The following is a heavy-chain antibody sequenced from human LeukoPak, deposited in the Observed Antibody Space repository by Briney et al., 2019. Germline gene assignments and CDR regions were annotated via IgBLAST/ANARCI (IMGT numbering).Heavy chain of an antibody. V-gene: IGHV4-39*02. D-gene: IGHD2-15*01. CDR3: ARLPGLYSSYFDN. Sequence: PSETLSLTRTVSGDSFTRSTYYWGWVRQTPWKGLEWIATMYHRGAKYYNPSLESRVTMSIDSTRFSLKLRSVTAADSGVYYCARLPGLYSSYFDNWGRGALVTVS. CDR2: MYHRGAK. CDR1: GDSFTRSTYY. J-gene: IGHJ4*02.